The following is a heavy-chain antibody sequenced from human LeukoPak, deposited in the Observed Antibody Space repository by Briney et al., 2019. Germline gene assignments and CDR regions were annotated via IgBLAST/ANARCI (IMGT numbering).Heavy chain of an antibody. CDR1: GFNFAIYW. V-gene: IGHV5-51*01. J-gene: IGHJ4*02. CDR2: IYPGDSET. D-gene: IGHD5/OR15-5a*01. CDR3: ARQREVSTSSAASYYFDF. Sequence: GESLKIFCHVSGFNFAIYWIGWVRQMPGKDLGWMGMIYPGDSETRYGPSFQGQVTISADRSLYTAYLQWSSLKASDTAMYYCARQREVSTSSAASYYFDFWGQGSLVTVSS.